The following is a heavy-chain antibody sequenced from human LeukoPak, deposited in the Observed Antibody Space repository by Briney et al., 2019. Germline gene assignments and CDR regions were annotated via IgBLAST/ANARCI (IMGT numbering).Heavy chain of an antibody. V-gene: IGHV1-46*01. J-gene: IGHJ4*02. CDR2: INPSGGST. D-gene: IGHD3-3*01. CDR1: GYTFTSYY. CDR3: ARDFYDFWSGYRGPDY. Sequence: ASVKVSCKASGYTFTSYYMHWVRQAPGQGLEWMGIINPSGGSTSYAQKFQGRVTMTRDTSTSTVYMELSSLRSEDTAMYYCARDFYDFWSGYRGPDYWGQGTLVTVSS.